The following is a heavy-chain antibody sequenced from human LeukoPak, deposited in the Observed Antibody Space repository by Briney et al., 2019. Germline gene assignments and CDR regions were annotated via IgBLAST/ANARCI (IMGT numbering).Heavy chain of an antibody. D-gene: IGHD1-26*01. CDR1: GVSISSSNW. CDR3: ARVIVGLDRHFDY. CDR2: IYHSGST. Sequence: PSETLSLTCAVSGVSISSSNWWSWVRQPPGKGLEWIGEIYHSGSTNYNPSLKSRVTISVDKSKNQFSLKLSSVTAADTAVYYCARVIVGLDRHFDYWGQGTLVTVSS. V-gene: IGHV4-4*02. J-gene: IGHJ4*02.